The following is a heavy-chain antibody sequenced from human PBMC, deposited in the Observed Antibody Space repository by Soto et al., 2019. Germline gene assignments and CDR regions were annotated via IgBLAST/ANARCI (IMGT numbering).Heavy chain of an antibody. D-gene: IGHD4-17*01. V-gene: IGHV4-34*01. CDR2: INHSGST. CDR3: ARGRRFYGRGAFDI. Sequence: QVQLQQWGAGLLKPSEPLSLTCAVYGGSFSGYYWSWIRQPPGKGLEWIGEINHSGSTNYNPSLKSRVNMSVDTSNKQFSLKLSSVTAADTAVYYCARGRRFYGRGAFDIWGQGTMVTVSS. CDR1: GGSFSGYY. J-gene: IGHJ3*02.